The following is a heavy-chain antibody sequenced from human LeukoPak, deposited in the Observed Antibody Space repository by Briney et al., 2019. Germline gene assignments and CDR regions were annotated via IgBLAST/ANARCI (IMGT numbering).Heavy chain of an antibody. CDR1: GFTFRSYW. V-gene: IGHV3-7*03. J-gene: IGHJ6*02. CDR2: IKQDGSEK. Sequence: GGSLRLSCAASGFTFRSYWMTWVRQAPGKGLEWVANIKQDGSEKYYVDSVKGRFTISRDNGKNSMYLQLNSLRAEDTAVYYCARVAGAAMDVWGQGTTVIVSS. CDR3: ARVAGAAMDV. D-gene: IGHD2-15*01.